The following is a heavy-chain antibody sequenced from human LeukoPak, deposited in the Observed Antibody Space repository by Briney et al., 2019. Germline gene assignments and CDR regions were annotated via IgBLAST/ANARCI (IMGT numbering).Heavy chain of an antibody. D-gene: IGHD6-19*01. Sequence: GGSLRLSCAASGFTFSSYAMHWVRQAPGKGLEWVAVISYDGSNKYYADSVKGRFTISRDNSKNTLYLQMNSLRAEDTAVYYCARAASIAVADFDYWGQGTLVAVSS. CDR3: ARAASIAVADFDY. CDR2: ISYDGSNK. J-gene: IGHJ4*02. V-gene: IGHV3-30-3*01. CDR1: GFTFSSYA.